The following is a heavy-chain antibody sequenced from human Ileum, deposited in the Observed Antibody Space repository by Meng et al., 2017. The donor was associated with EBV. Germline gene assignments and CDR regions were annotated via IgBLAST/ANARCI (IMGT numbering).Heavy chain of an antibody. CDR2: IYYSGTT. J-gene: IGHJ4*02. V-gene: IGHV4-39*07. Sequence: LPLEDSGPGLVKPSETLSLTCTVSSGFVNSPYYYWGWIRQPPGKGLEWLGSIYYSGTTHYNPSLKGRVTISMDTSKNQFSLKVTSVTAADTAVYYCGRAPDFWGQGTLVTVSS. CDR1: SGFVNSPYYY. CDR3: GRAPDF.